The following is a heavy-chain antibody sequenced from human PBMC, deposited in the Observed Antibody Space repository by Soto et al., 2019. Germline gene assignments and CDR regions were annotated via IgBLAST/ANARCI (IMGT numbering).Heavy chain of an antibody. CDR3: ARDQGAWIQLWLQGNYYYGMDV. D-gene: IGHD5-18*01. V-gene: IGHV1-69*06. Sequence: SLNRSWKGAGGTISIDAISWGRQAPGQGLEWMGGIIPIFGTANYAQKFQGRVTITADKSTSTAYMELSSLRSEDTAVYYCARDQGAWIQLWLQGNYYYGMDVWAQGTTVTVSS. CDR1: GGTISIDA. J-gene: IGHJ6*02. CDR2: IIPIFGTA.